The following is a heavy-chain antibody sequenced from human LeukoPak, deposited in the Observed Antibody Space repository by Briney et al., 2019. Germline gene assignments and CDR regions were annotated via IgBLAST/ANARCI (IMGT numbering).Heavy chain of an antibody. CDR3: AKDHRWLPEG. V-gene: IGHV3-23*01. CDR1: GFTFSSYA. Sequence: GGSLRLSCAASGFTFSSYATSWVRQAPGKGLEWVSAISGSGGSTYYADSVKGRFTISRDNSKNTLYLQMNSLRAEDAAVYYCAKDHRWLPEGWGQGTLVTVSS. CDR2: ISGSGGST. D-gene: IGHD5-12*01. J-gene: IGHJ4*02.